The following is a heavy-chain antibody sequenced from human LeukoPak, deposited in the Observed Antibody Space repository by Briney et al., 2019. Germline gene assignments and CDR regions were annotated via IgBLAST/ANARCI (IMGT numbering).Heavy chain of an antibody. CDR3: ARHGSVRSPLGP. V-gene: IGHV4-4*09. J-gene: IGHJ5*02. CDR1: GGSISSYY. D-gene: IGHD3-10*01. Sequence: SETLSLTCTVSGGSISSYYWSWIRQPPGKGLEWIGYIYATGSTNYNPSLKSRVTISVDTSKNQFSQNLRSVTAADTAAYYCARHGSVRSPLGPWGQGTLVIVSS. CDR2: IYATGST.